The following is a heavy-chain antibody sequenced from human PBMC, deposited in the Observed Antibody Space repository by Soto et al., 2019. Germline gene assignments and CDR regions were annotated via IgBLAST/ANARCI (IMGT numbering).Heavy chain of an antibody. CDR3: PRDVPRNYYDGTFSYDGMGV. D-gene: IGHD3-16*01. CDR1: GSTFSSHA. J-gene: IGHJ6*02. V-gene: IGHV1-69*13. Sequence: SLNSSCQTSGSTFSSHAISWVRQAPGQGLEWIGRIIPFFNATNYAQKYHGGVTSTPDDSTSTAYMDLYNLSSEDSADSDCPRDVPRNYYDGTFSYDGMGVWS. CDR2: IIPFFNAT.